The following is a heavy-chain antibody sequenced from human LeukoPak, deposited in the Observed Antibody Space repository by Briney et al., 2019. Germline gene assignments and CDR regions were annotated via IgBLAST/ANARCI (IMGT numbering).Heavy chain of an antibody. CDR3: ARGTRWLRFDY. V-gene: IGHV4-34*01. CDR2: INHSGST. CDR1: GGSFSGYY. D-gene: IGHD5-12*01. J-gene: IGHJ4*02. Sequence: SETLSLTCAVYGGSFSGYYWSWIRQPPGKGLEWIGEINHSGSTNHNPSLKGRVTISVDTSKNQFSLKLSSVTAADTAVYYCARGTRWLRFDYWGQGTLVTVSS.